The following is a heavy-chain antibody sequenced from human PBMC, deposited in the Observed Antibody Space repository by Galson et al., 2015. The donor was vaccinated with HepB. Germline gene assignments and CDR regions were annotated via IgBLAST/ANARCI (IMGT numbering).Heavy chain of an antibody. CDR2: ISSSSSYI. CDR1: GFTFSSYS. D-gene: IGHD3-22*01. J-gene: IGHJ3*02. Sequence: SLRLSCAASGFTFSSYSMNWVRQAPGKGLEWVSSISSSSSYIYYADSVKGRFTISRDNAKNSLYLQMNSLRAEDTAVYYCARDSIYDSPRPVDDAFDIWGQGTMVTVSS. CDR3: ARDSIYDSPRPVDDAFDI. V-gene: IGHV3-21*01.